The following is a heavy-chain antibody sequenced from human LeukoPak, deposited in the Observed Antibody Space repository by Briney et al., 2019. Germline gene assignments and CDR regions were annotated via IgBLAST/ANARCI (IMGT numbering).Heavy chain of an antibody. CDR1: GFTFSSYG. V-gene: IGHV3-33*01. CDR2: IWFDGSEK. J-gene: IGHJ4*02. Sequence: PGGSLRLSCAASGFTFSSYGMHWVRQAPGKGLEWVAVIWFDGSEKYYADSVKGRFTISRDNSKNTLYLQMNGLRAEDTAMYYCARDLTPSSFDWLLYYWGQGPLVPVSS. D-gene: IGHD3-9*01. CDR3: ARDLTPSSFDWLLYY.